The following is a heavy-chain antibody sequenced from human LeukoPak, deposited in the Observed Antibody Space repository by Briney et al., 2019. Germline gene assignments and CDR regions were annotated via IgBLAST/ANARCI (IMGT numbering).Heavy chain of an antibody. CDR1: GYTFTSYD. Sequence: ASVKVSCKASGYTFTSYDINWVRQATGQGLEWMGWMNPNSGNTGYAQKFQVRVTMTRNTSISTAYMELSSLRSEDTAVYYCARSASSAARYNWFDPWGQGTLVTVSS. V-gene: IGHV1-8*01. J-gene: IGHJ5*02. D-gene: IGHD2-15*01. CDR2: MNPNSGNT. CDR3: ARSASSAARYNWFDP.